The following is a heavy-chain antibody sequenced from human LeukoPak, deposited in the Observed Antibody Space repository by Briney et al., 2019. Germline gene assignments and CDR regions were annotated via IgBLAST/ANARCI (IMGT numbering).Heavy chain of an antibody. CDR3: APLPRDDYDPDY. V-gene: IGHV3-21*01. CDR1: GFTFSSFS. D-gene: IGHD4-17*01. J-gene: IGHJ4*02. Sequence: GGSLRLSCAASGFTFSSFSMNWVRQAPGKGLEWVSSISSSSYIYYADSVKGRFTISRDNAKNSLYLQMNSLRAEDTAVYYCAPLPRDDYDPDYWGQGTLVTVSP. CDR2: ISSSSYI.